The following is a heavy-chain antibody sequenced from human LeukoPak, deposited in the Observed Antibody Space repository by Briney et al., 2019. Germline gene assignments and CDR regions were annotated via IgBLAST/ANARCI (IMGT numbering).Heavy chain of an antibody. J-gene: IGHJ4*02. CDR1: GYSLSSGYY. Sequence: SETLSLTCAVSGYSLSSGYYWGWIRQPPGKGLEWIGSIYHSGSTYYNPSLKSRVTISVDTSKNQFSLKLSSVTAADTAVYYCARHDHIVVVPAAPGFDYWGQGTLVTVSS. V-gene: IGHV4-38-2*01. D-gene: IGHD2-2*01. CDR3: ARHDHIVVVPAAPGFDY. CDR2: IYHSGST.